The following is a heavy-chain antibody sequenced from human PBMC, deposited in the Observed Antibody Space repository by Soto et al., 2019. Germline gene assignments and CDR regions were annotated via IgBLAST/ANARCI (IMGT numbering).Heavy chain of an antibody. Sequence: GGSLRLSCAASGFTFSSYEMNWVRQAPGKGLEWVSYISSSGSTIYYADSVKGRFTISRDNAKNSLYLQMNSLRAEDTAVYYCARDGLELGKNDAFDIWGQGTMVTVSS. CDR1: GFTFSSYE. V-gene: IGHV3-48*03. CDR3: ARDGLELGKNDAFDI. D-gene: IGHD1-7*01. CDR2: ISSSGSTI. J-gene: IGHJ3*02.